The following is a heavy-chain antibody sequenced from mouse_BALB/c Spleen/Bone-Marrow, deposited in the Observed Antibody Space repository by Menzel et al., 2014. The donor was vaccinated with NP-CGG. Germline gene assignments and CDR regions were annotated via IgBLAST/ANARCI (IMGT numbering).Heavy chain of an antibody. CDR2: IDPANGNT. J-gene: IGHJ2*01. Sequence: EVKLQESGAELVKPGASVKLSCTASGFNIKDTYMHWVKQRPGQGLEWIGRIDPANGNTKYDPKFQGKATITADTSSNTAYLQLSSLTSEDTAVYYCARYYYGSSLFDYWGQGTTLTVSS. CDR1: GFNIKDTY. D-gene: IGHD1-1*01. V-gene: IGHV14-3*02. CDR3: ARYYYGSSLFDY.